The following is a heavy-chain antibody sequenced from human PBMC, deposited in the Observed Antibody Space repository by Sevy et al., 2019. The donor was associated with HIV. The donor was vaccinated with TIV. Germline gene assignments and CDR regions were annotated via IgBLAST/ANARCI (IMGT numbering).Heavy chain of an antibody. Sequence: GGSLRLSCAASGFTFDDYAMHWVRQTPGRGLEWVSGISWNSGRVGYADSVKGRFTISRDNAKNSLYLQMNSLRVEDTALYFCAKDITMIVVAHVHFDYWGQGTLVTVSS. J-gene: IGHJ4*02. D-gene: IGHD3-22*01. CDR3: AKDITMIVVAHVHFDY. CDR2: ISWNSGRV. V-gene: IGHV3-9*01. CDR1: GFTFDDYA.